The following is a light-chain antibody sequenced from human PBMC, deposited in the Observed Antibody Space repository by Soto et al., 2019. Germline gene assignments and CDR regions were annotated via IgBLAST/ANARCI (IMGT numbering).Light chain of an antibody. CDR2: AAS. V-gene: IGKV1-16*02. CDR3: HQYNSYPLT. J-gene: IGKJ4*01. CDR1: QGIDNY. Sequence: DIQVTQSPSSLSASVGDRVTITCRASQGIDNYLAWFQQKPGKAPRSLIYAASSSQTGVPSKFSGSGSGTDFILTISSLQPEDSATYYCHQYNSYPLTCGGGTKVEIK.